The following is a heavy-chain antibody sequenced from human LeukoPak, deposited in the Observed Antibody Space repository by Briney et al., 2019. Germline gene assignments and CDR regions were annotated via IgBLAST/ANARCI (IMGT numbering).Heavy chain of an antibody. CDR1: GFMFSQHT. V-gene: IGHV3-23*01. D-gene: IGHD3-10*01. CDR2: ISGSGDAT. J-gene: IGHJ4*02. Sequence: GGSLRLSCAVSGFMFSQHTMSWVRQAPGKRLEWVSSISGSGDATRYADSVMGRFTISRDNSKNTVYLQMNSLRAEDTAVYYCAKGYYGSGSYAGIDYWGQGTLVTVSS. CDR3: AKGYYGSGSYAGIDY.